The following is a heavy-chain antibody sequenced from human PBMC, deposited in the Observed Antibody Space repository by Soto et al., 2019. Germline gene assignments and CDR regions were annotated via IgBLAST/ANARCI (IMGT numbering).Heavy chain of an antibody. D-gene: IGHD2-15*01. CDR3: AHRLGYCSGGSCYSYWFDP. CDR1: GFSLSTSGVG. Sequence: QITLKESGPTLVKPTQTLTLTCTFSGFSLSTSGVGVGWIRQPPGKALEWLALIYWDDDKRYSPSLKRRLTITKDTSKNQVVLTMTNMDPVDTATYYCAHRLGYCSGGSCYSYWFDPWGQGTLVTVSS. J-gene: IGHJ5*02. V-gene: IGHV2-5*02. CDR2: IYWDDDK.